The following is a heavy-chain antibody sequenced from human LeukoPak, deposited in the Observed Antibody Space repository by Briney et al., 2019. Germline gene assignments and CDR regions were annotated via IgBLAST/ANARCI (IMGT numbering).Heavy chain of an antibody. V-gene: IGHV4-39*01. Sequence: ASETLSLTCTVSGGSISSSSYYWGWIRQPPGKGLEWIGSIYYSGSTYYNPSLKSRVTISVDTSKNQFSLKLSSVTAADTAVYYCARLSRSSGWFNWFDPWGQGTLVTVSS. CDR1: GGSISSSSYY. CDR3: ARLSRSSGWFNWFDP. J-gene: IGHJ5*02. D-gene: IGHD6-19*01. CDR2: IYYSGST.